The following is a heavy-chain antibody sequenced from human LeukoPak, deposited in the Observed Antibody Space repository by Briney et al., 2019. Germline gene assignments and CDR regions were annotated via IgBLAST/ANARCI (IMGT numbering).Heavy chain of an antibody. CDR1: GGSFSVYY. D-gene: IGHD3-22*01. CDR2: INHSGST. J-gene: IGHJ4*02. CDR3: ARGWPEIYYDSSGYPFDY. Sequence: SETLSLTCAVYGGSFSVYYWSWIRQPPGKGLEWIGEINHSGSTNYNPSLKSRVTISVDTSKNQFSLKLSSVTAADTAVYYCARGWPEIYYDSSGYPFDYWGQGTLVTVSS. V-gene: IGHV4-34*01.